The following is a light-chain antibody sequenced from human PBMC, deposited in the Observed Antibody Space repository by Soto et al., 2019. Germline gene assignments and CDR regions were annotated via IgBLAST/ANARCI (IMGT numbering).Light chain of an antibody. CDR1: QSVSSSY. V-gene: IGKV3-20*01. CDR3: QQYGSSPPDFT. Sequence: PGERATLSCGASQSVSSSYLAWYQQKPGQAPRLLIFGASYRATGIPDRFSGSGSGTDFTLTISRLEPEDFAVYYCQQYGSSPPDFTFGPGTKVDIK. J-gene: IGKJ3*01. CDR2: GAS.